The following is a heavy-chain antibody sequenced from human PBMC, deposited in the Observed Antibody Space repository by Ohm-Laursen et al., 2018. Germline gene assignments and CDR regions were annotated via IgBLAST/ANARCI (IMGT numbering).Heavy chain of an antibody. CDR3: ARDQYYYDSSAYYVRYFDL. CDR1: GFTVSSNY. CDR2: IYSGGNT. J-gene: IGHJ2*01. V-gene: IGHV3-53*01. Sequence: SLRLSCAASGFTVSSNYMSWVRQAPGKGLEWVSVIYSGGNTIYGDSAKGRFIISRDNSKNTLYLQMNSLRADDTAVYYCARDQYYYDSSAYYVRYFDLWGRGTLVTVSS. D-gene: IGHD3-22*01.